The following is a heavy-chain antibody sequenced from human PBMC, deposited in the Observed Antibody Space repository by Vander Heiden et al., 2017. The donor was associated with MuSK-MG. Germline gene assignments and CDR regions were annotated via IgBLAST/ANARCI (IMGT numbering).Heavy chain of an antibody. CDR1: GGSFSGYY. D-gene: IGHD2-2*01. CDR3: ARGPYCSSTSCYAPHDY. Sequence: QVQLQQWGAGLLKPSETLSLTCAVYGGSFSGYYWSWIRQPPGKGLEWIGEINHSGSTNYNPSLKSRVTISVDTSKNQFSLKLSSVTAADTAVYYCARGPYCSSTSCYAPHDYWGQGTLVTVSS. V-gene: IGHV4-34*01. CDR2: INHSGST. J-gene: IGHJ4*02.